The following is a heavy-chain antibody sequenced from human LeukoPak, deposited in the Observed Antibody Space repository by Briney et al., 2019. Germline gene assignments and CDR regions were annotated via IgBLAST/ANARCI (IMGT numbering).Heavy chain of an antibody. Sequence: ASVKVSCKASGYTFTGYYMHWVRQAPGQGLEWMGWINPNSGGTNYAQKFQGRVTMTRDTSISTAYMELSRLRSDDTAVYYCARGRRIKYYYDSSGYNLYYFDYWGQGTLVTVSS. CDR3: ARGRRIKYYYDSSGYNLYYFDY. D-gene: IGHD3-22*01. V-gene: IGHV1-2*02. CDR1: GYTFTGYY. J-gene: IGHJ4*02. CDR2: INPNSGGT.